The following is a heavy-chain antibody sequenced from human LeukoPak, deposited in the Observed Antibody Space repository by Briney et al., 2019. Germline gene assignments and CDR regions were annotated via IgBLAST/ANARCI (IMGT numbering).Heavy chain of an antibody. D-gene: IGHD2-15*01. Sequence: SETLSLTCTVSGGSISTYYWSWVRQPPGKGLAWIGYVYYGGSTSYSPSLKSRVTISVDTSKNQFSLKLSSVTAADTAVYYCARGRGCSGGSCYADYWGQGTLVTVSS. CDR3: ARGRGCSGGSCYADY. V-gene: IGHV4-59*01. J-gene: IGHJ4*02. CDR1: GGSISTYY. CDR2: VYYGGST.